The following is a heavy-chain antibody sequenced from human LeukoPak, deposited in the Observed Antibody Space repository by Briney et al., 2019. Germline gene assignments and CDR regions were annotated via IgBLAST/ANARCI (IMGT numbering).Heavy chain of an antibody. Sequence: SETLSLTCAVSGGSISSSNWWSWVRQPPGKGLEWIGEIYHSGSTNYNPSLKSRVTISVDKSKNQFSLKLSSVTAADTAVYYCARDTAIPSGSYLYWYFDLWGRGTLVTDSS. CDR2: IYHSGST. D-gene: IGHD1-26*01. J-gene: IGHJ2*01. CDR1: GGSISSSNW. V-gene: IGHV4-4*02. CDR3: ARDTAIPSGSYLYWYFDL.